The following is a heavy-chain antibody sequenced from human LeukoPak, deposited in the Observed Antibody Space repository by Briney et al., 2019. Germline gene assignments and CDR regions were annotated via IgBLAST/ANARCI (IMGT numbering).Heavy chain of an antibody. CDR1: GFTFSSFE. J-gene: IGHJ4*02. CDR2: ISSSGSTI. V-gene: IGHV3-48*03. Sequence: GGSLRPSCAASGFTFSSFEMNWVRQAPGKGLEWVSYISSSGSTIYYADSVKGRFTISRDNAKNSLYLQMNSLRVEDTAVYYCARSAAAGTFPDYWGQGTLVTVSS. CDR3: ARSAAAGTFPDY. D-gene: IGHD6-13*01.